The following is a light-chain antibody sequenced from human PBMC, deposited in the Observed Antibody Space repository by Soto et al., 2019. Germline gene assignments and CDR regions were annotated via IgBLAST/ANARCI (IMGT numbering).Light chain of an antibody. J-gene: IGKJ1*01. CDR1: QSVSSNY. CDR3: QYYGSSPWT. Sequence: EIVLTQSPGTLSLSPGERGTLSCRASQSVSSNYLAWYQQKPGQDPRLIIYSAFSRDTGIPDMFSGSGSGTDFTLTISRLEPEDFAVYYCQYYGSSPWTFGPGTKVELK. CDR2: SAF. V-gene: IGKV3-20*01.